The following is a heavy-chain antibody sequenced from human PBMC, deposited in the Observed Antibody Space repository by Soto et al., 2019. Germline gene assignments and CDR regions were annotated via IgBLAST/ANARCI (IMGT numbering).Heavy chain of an antibody. Sequence: VQLVESGGGVVQPGRSLRLPCAASGFTFSSYGMHWVRQAPGKGLEWVAVISYDGSNKYYADSVKGRFTISRDNSKNTLYLQMNSLRAEDTAVYYCAKEDGIPASSSWRPHSDYRGQGTLVTVSS. D-gene: IGHD6-13*01. V-gene: IGHV3-30*18. CDR3: AKEDGIPASSSWRPHSDY. CDR2: ISYDGSNK. CDR1: GFTFSSYG. J-gene: IGHJ4*02.